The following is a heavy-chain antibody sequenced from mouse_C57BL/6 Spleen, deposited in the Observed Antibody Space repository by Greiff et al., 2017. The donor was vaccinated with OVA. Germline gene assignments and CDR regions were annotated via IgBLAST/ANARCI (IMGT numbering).Heavy chain of an antibody. V-gene: IGHV1-55*01. Sequence: QVQLQQSGAELVKPGASVKMSCKASGYTFTSYWITWVKQRPGQGLEWIGDIYPGSGSTNYNEKFKSKATLTVDTSSSTAYMQRSSLTSEDSAVYYCARRTFYDGYLDYWGQGTTLTVSS. D-gene: IGHD2-3*01. CDR2: IYPGSGST. CDR1: GYTFTSYW. CDR3: ARRTFYDGYLDY. J-gene: IGHJ2*01.